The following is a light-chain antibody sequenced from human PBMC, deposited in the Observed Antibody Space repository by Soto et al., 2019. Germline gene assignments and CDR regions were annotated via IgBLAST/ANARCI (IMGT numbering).Light chain of an antibody. J-gene: IGLJ2*01. CDR1: SSDVGSYDR. Sequence: QSALTQPPSVSGSPGQSVTISCTGTSSDVGSYDRVSWYQQPPGTAPKLVIYEVTNRPSGVPDRFSGSKSGNTASLTISGLQAEDEADYYCSSYTSTTTLFGGGTKLPVL. CDR3: SSYTSTTTL. V-gene: IGLV2-18*02. CDR2: EVT.